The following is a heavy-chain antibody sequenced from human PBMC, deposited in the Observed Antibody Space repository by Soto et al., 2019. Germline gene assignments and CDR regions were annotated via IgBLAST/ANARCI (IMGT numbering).Heavy chain of an antibody. D-gene: IGHD4-17*01. CDR3: ARLPYGDYEPFDY. CDR1: GYTFTSYD. V-gene: IGHV1-8*01. CDR2: MNPNSGNT. Sequence: ASVKVSCKASGYTFTSYDINWVRQATVQGLEWMGWMNPNSGNTGYAQKFQGRVTMTRNTSISTAYMELSSLRSEDTAVYYCARLPYGDYEPFDYWGQGTLVTVSS. J-gene: IGHJ4*02.